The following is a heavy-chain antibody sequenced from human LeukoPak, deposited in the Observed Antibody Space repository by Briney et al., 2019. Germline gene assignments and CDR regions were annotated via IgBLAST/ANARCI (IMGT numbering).Heavy chain of an antibody. J-gene: IGHJ4*02. CDR2: ITVSGAYT. Sequence: GGSLRLSCAASGFTFSSYAMSWVRQAPGKGLEWVSTITVSGAYTYYADSVKGRFTISRDNSKNTLYLQMNGLRAEDTAFYYCARPSTVTPPHFFDYWDQGTLVTVSS. CDR3: ARPSTVTPPHFFDY. D-gene: IGHD2-21*02. V-gene: IGHV3-23*01. CDR1: GFTFSSYA.